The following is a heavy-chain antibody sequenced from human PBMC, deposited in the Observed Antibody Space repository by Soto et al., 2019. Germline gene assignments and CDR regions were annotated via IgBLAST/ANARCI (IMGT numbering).Heavy chain of an antibody. CDR2: IIPRFGTA. CDR3: ARGVHYDSSGYYYFY. V-gene: IGHV1-69*01. D-gene: IGHD3-22*01. CDR1: GGTFSTYA. Sequence: QVQLVQSGAEVKKPGSSVKVSCKASGGTFSTYAIDWVRQAPGQGLEWMGGIIPRFGTAKYAQNFQGRITITADESTNTAYMELRSLRSQDTAVYYCARGVHYDSSGYYYFYWGQGTLVTVSS. J-gene: IGHJ4*02.